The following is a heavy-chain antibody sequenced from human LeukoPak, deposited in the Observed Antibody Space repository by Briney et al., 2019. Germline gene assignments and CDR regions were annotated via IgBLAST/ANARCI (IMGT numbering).Heavy chain of an antibody. D-gene: IGHD6-19*01. Sequence: PGGSLRLSCAASGFTVSSNYMSWVRQAPGKGLEWVANIKQDGSEKYYVDSVKGRFTISRDNAKNSLYLQMNSLRAEDTAVYYCARARNPGPQWLVSGVYFDYWGQGTLVTVSS. CDR2: IKQDGSEK. CDR1: GFTVSSNY. J-gene: IGHJ4*02. V-gene: IGHV3-7*01. CDR3: ARARNPGPQWLVSGVYFDY.